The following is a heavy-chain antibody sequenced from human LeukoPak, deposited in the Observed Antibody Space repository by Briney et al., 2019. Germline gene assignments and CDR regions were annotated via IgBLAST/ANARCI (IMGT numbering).Heavy chain of an antibody. CDR1: GGSISSSSYY. V-gene: IGHV4-39*07. CDR3: ARVTGGWYYYDC. D-gene: IGHD6-19*01. Sequence: SETLSLTCTVSGGSISSSSYYWGWIRQPPGKGLGWIGSIYYSGSTYYNPSLKSRVTISVDTSKNQFSLKLSSVTAADTAVFYCARVTGGWYYYDCWGQGTLVTVSS. J-gene: IGHJ4*02. CDR2: IYYSGST.